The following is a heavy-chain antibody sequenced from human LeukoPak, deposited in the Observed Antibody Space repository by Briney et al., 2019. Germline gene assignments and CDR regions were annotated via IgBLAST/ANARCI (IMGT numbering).Heavy chain of an antibody. CDR1: GYTFTSYD. CDR3: ARGGYGDYPPYYMDV. CDR2: MNPNSGNT. Sequence: ASVKVSCKASGYTFTSYDINWVRQANGQGLEWRGWMNPNSGNTGAAQKFQGRVTIARNTSISTAYMELSSLRSEDTAVYYCARGGYGDYPPYYMDVWGKGTTVTVSS. V-gene: IGHV1-8*03. J-gene: IGHJ6*03. D-gene: IGHD4-17*01.